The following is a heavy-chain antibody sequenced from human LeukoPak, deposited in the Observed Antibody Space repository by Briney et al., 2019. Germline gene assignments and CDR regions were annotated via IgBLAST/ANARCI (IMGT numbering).Heavy chain of an antibody. CDR2: ISYDGSNK. Sequence: GGSLRLSCAASGFTSSSYAMHWVRQAPGKGLEWVAVISYDGSNKYYADSVKGRFTISRDNSKNTLYLQMNSLRAEDTAVYYCARDGFPRWFDPWGQGTLVTVSS. J-gene: IGHJ5*02. D-gene: IGHD3-10*01. V-gene: IGHV3-30-3*01. CDR3: ARDGFPRWFDP. CDR1: GFTSSSYA.